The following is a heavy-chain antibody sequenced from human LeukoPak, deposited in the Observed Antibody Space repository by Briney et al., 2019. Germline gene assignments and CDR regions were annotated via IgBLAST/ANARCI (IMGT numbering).Heavy chain of an antibody. CDR3: ARVRDYDSSAYSDY. CDR1: RGTFSSYA. CDR2: IIPIFGTA. V-gene: IGHV1-69*01. J-gene: IGHJ4*02. Sequence: SLKVSCKASRGTFSSYAISWVRQAPGQGLGWMGGIIPIFGTANYAQKFQGRVTITADESTSTAYMELSSLRPEDTAMYYCARVRDYDSSAYSDYWGQGTLVTVSS. D-gene: IGHD3-22*01.